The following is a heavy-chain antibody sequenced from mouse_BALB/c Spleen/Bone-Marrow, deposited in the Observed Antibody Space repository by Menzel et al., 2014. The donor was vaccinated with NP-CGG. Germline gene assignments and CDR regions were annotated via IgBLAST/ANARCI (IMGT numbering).Heavy chain of an antibody. J-gene: IGHJ2*01. CDR3: ARCGYYGFLHY. V-gene: IGHV4-1*02. CDR2: INPDSSTI. D-gene: IGHD1-1*01. Sequence: EVKVIESGGGLVQPGGSLKLSCAASGFDSSRYWMSWVRQAPGKGLEWIGEINPDSSTINYTPSLKDKFIISRDNAKNTLALQMSRVRSEDAGLYYCARCGYYGFLHYWGQGTTLTVSS. CDR1: GFDSSRYW.